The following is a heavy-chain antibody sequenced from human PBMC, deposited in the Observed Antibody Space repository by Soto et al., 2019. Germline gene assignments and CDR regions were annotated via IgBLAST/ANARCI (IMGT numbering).Heavy chain of an antibody. CDR3: AIPTTVATRLGY. V-gene: IGHV4-4*02. J-gene: IGHJ4*02. CDR1: GGSISSSNW. CDR2: IYHSGGT. D-gene: IGHD4-17*01. Sequence: QVQLQESGPGLVKPSWTLSLTCAVSGGSISSSNWWSWVRQPPGKGLEWIGDIYHSGGTNYNPSITRRVTISGDNSKKQFSLTLSSVAAADSAVYYCAIPTTVATRLGYWGQGTLVTVSS.